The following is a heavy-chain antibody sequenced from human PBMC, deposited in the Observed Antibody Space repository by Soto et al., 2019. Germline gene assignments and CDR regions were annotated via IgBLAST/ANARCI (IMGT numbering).Heavy chain of an antibody. V-gene: IGHV1-69*12. CDR1: GGTFSSSA. J-gene: IGHJ6*02. CDR3: AGDKDRQHLGGNYYYIMDV. Sequence: QVQLVQSGAEVKKPGSSVKVSCKASGGTFSSSAFSWVRQAPGQGLEWMGGIMPIFRTADYAQKFQGRVTITADESTSTAYRELSSLRSEDTGVYYCAGDKDRQHLGGNYYYIMDVWGQGATVTGSS. CDR2: IMPIFRTA.